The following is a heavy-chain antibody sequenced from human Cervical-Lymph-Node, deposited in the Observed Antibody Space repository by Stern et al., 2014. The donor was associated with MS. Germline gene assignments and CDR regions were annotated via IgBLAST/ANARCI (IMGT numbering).Heavy chain of an antibody. D-gene: IGHD3-10*01. CDR2: SEPRGST. J-gene: IGHJ6*02. V-gene: IGHV4-61*02. CDR1: GGSISSGGYY. CDR3: ARGRWLGGMDV. Sequence: QVQLQESGPGLVVPSETLSLTCTVSGGSISSGGYYWSWIRQSAGKGLESIGLSEPRGSTNYSPSLHSRVTISVDTSKNQFSLRLSSVAAADTAVYYCARGRWLGGMDVWGQGTAVTVSS.